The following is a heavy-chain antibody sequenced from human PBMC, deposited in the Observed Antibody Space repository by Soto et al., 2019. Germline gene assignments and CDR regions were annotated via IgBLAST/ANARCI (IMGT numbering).Heavy chain of an antibody. J-gene: IGHJ4*02. V-gene: IGHV3-23*01. CDR2: ISGSGGTT. CDR3: AKSRSTCSSISCHNFDS. D-gene: IGHD2-2*01. CDR1: EFTFSNYA. Sequence: GGSLRLSCAASEFTFSNYAMSWVRQAPGKGLEWVSAISGSGGTTSYADSVKGRFTISRDNSKDTLYLQMNSLGAEDTAVYYCAKSRSTCSSISCHNFDSWGQGTLVTVS.